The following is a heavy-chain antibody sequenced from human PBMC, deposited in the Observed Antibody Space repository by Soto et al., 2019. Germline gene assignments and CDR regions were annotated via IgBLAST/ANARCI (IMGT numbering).Heavy chain of an antibody. CDR3: QRRYNWNDNYSDA. J-gene: IGHJ5*02. V-gene: IGHV4-39*01. D-gene: IGHD1-20*01. CDR2: SYYSGTT. CDR1: GASSTVHSYY. Sequence: PXGTLSLICTVSGASSTVHSYYWTRSRKPPGKGLEWIGSSYYSGTTYFNPSLKSRPTISVDTSKNQFSLRLTSVTAADTAIYYCQRRYNWNDNYSDASGPGALVTRLL.